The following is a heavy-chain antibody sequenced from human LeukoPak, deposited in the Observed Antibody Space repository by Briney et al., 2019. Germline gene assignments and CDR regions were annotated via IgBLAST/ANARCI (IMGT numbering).Heavy chain of an antibody. D-gene: IGHD2-15*01. J-gene: IGHJ4*02. CDR1: GFIVNTNY. CDR2: ISSSTGYI. Sequence: GGSLRLSCAASGFIVNTNYMTWVRQAPGKGLEWVSSISSSTGYIYYADSVKGRFTISRDNARKSLYLQMNSLRAEDTAIYYCARDSDVHCSGGSCTNFDYWGQGTRVTVSS. V-gene: IGHV3-21*01. CDR3: ARDSDVHCSGGSCTNFDY.